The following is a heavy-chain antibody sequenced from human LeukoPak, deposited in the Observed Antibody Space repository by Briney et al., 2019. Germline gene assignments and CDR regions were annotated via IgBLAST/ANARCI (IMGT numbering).Heavy chain of an antibody. V-gene: IGHV3-74*01. J-gene: IGHJ3*02. CDR3: VREDNAFNI. Sequence: PGGSLRLSCVPSGFTFSSDFMHWIREAPGEGLMWVSQISGDETYTNYADSVKGRFTISRDNAKNTLYLQMNSLRAEDTAIYYCVREDNAFNIWGQGTLVTVSS. CDR2: ISGDETYT. CDR1: GFTFSSDF.